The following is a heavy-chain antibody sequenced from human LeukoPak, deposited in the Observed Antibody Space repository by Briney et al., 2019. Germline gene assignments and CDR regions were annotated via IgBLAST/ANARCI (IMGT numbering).Heavy chain of an antibody. CDR3: AREHYYGSGSYRDLFVDS. CDR1: GLTVSSNY. CDR2: INSGSST. J-gene: IGHJ4*02. V-gene: IGHV3-53*01. D-gene: IGHD3-10*01. Sequence: GGSLRLSCAASGLTVSSNYMSWVRQAPGKGLYWVSVINSGSSTYYADSVKGRFTISRDSAKNSLYLQMNSLRAEDTAVYYCAREHYYGSGSYRDLFVDSWGQGTLVTVSS.